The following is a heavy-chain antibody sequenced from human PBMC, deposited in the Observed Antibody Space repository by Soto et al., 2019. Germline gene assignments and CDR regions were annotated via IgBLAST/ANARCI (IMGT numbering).Heavy chain of an antibody. V-gene: IGHV1-18*01. J-gene: IGHJ4*02. Sequence: ASVKVSCKASGYTFTSYGISWVRQAPGQGLEWMGLINACGGNTNYAQKFQGRVTMTRDTSTSTVYMELSSLRSEDTAVYYCARASQYYFDYWGQGTLVTVSS. CDR3: ARASQYYFDY. CDR1: GYTFTSYG. CDR2: INACGGNT.